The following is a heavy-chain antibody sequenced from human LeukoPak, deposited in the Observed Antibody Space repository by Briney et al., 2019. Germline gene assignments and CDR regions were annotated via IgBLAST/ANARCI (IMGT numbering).Heavy chain of an antibody. J-gene: IGHJ3*02. Sequence: SGTPSLTCTVSGGSISSYHWSWVRQPPGEGLEGIWYIYYSGSPNYNPSLKSRVTISVDTSKNQFSLKLSSVTAADTAVYYCARAFGYGSGRHPLAFDIWGQGTMVTVSS. CDR3: ARAFGYGSGRHPLAFDI. CDR2: IYYSGSP. CDR1: GGSISSYH. V-gene: IGHV4-59*01. D-gene: IGHD3-10*01.